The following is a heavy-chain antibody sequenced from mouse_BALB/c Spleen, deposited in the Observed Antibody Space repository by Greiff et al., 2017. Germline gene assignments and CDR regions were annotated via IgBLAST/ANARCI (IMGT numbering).Heavy chain of an antibody. CDR2: ISSGGSYT. CDR3: ARSLPFAY. D-gene: IGHD1-2*01. V-gene: IGHV5-6*01. Sequence: EVMLVESGGDLVKPGGSLKLSCAASGFTFSSYGMSWVRQTPDKRLEWVATISSGGSYTYYPDSVKGRFTISRDNAKNTLYLQMSSLKSEDTAMYYCARSLPFAYWGQGTLVTVSA. CDR1: GFTFSSYG. J-gene: IGHJ3*01.